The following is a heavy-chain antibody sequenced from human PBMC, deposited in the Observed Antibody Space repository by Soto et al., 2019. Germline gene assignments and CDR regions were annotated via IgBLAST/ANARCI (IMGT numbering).Heavy chain of an antibody. CDR1: GCSISSGGYY. V-gene: IGHV4-31*03. CDR2: IYYSGST. Sequence: SEPLSLTCTVSGCSISSGGYYWSWRRQHPGKGLEWIGYIYYSGSTYYNPSLKSRITISVDTSKNQFSLKLSSVTAADTAVYYCARSPYYYDSSNYYGYWGQGTLVTVSS. D-gene: IGHD3-22*01. CDR3: ARSPYYYDSSNYYGY. J-gene: IGHJ4*02.